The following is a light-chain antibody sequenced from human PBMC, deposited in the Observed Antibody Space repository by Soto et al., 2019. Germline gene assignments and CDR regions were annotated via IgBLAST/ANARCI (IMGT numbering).Light chain of an antibody. CDR2: EVT. J-gene: IGLJ2*01. CDR1: SSDIGGFNY. V-gene: IGLV2-14*01. CDR3: SSYRGSSTLT. Sequence: QSALTQPASVSGSPGQSITISCNGTSSDIGGFNYVSWYQQHPGKAPTLIIYEVTYRPSGVSNRFSGSQSGNTASLTISGLQAEDEADYYCSSYRGSSTLTFGGGTKLTVL.